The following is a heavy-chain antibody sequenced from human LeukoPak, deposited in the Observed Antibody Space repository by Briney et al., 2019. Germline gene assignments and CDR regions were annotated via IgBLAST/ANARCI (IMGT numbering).Heavy chain of an antibody. V-gene: IGHV4-39*07. D-gene: IGHD5-18*01. J-gene: IGHJ3*02. Sequence: SETLSLTCTVSGGSISSSSYYWGWIRQPPGKGLEWIGSIYYSGSTYYNPSLKSRVTISVDTSKNQFSLKLSSVTVADTAVYYCARDTAMGDDAFDIWGQGTMVTVSS. CDR3: ARDTAMGDDAFDI. CDR1: GGSISSSSYY. CDR2: IYYSGST.